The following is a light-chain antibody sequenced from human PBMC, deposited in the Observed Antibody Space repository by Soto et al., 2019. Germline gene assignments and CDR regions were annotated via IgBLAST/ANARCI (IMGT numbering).Light chain of an antibody. CDR2: DVT. CDR1: SGDVGGYDY. CDR3: SSYTVSSTL. Sequence: QSALTQPASVSGSPGQSINISCNGSSGDVGGYDYVSWYQQLPGKAPKLMIYDVTNRPSGVSNRFSGSKSDNTASLTISGLQAEDEADYYCSSYTVSSTLFGGGTKLTVL. V-gene: IGLV2-14*03. J-gene: IGLJ2*01.